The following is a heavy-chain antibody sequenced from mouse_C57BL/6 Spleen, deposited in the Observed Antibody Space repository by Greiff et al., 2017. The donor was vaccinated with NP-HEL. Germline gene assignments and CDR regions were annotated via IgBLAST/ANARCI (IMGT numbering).Heavy chain of an antibody. CDR2: IYPGSGNT. CDR1: GYTFTDYY. D-gene: IGHD1-1*01. J-gene: IGHJ3*01. Sequence: QVQLQQSGAELVRPGASVKLSCKASGYTFTDYYINWVKQRPGQGLEWIARIYPGSGNTYYNEKVKGKATLTADKSSSTAYMQLSSLTSEDSAVYFCARGVYYGSSYGACFAYWGQGTLVTVSA. V-gene: IGHV1-76*01. CDR3: ARGVYYGSSYGACFAY.